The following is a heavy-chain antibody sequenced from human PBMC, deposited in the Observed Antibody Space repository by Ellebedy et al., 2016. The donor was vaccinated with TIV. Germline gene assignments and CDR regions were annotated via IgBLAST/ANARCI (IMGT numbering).Heavy chain of an antibody. V-gene: IGHV3-7*01. Sequence: GESLKISXAASGFTFSSYWMSWVRQAPGKGLEWVANIKQDGSEKYYVDSVKGRFTISRDNAKNSLYLQMNSLRAKDTAVYYCARAIVVVPAAINYFDYWGQGTLVTVSS. J-gene: IGHJ4*02. CDR3: ARAIVVVPAAINYFDY. CDR1: GFTFSSYW. CDR2: IKQDGSEK. D-gene: IGHD2-2*01.